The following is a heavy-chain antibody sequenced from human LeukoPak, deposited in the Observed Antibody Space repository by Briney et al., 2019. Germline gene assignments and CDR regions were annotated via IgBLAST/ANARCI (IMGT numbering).Heavy chain of an antibody. D-gene: IGHD3-10*01. J-gene: IGHJ3*01. Sequence: PWETLSLTCTVSGGSISSYYWSWIRQPPGKGLEWIGYIYYSGATKYNPSLKSRVTISVDTSRDQFSLKLSSVTAADTAVYYCARSRVNMARGVKNSPGAFDLWGRGTVVTVSS. CDR1: GGSISSYY. CDR2: IYYSGAT. CDR3: ARSRVNMARGVKNSPGAFDL. V-gene: IGHV4-59*01.